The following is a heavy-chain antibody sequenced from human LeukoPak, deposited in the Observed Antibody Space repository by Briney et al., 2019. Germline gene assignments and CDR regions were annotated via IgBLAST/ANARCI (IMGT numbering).Heavy chain of an antibody. Sequence: SVKVSCKASGGTFTHYVISWVRQARGQGLEWMGGIAPISGTPMYAQRFQGRVTITADKSTNTAYMEMSSLTSEDTAVYFCARGGVDYYGSGTYYLMYYFDYWGQGALVTVSS. CDR2: IAPISGTP. CDR3: ARGGVDYYGSGTYYLMYYFDY. D-gene: IGHD3-10*01. V-gene: IGHV1-69*06. CDR1: GGTFTHYV. J-gene: IGHJ4*02.